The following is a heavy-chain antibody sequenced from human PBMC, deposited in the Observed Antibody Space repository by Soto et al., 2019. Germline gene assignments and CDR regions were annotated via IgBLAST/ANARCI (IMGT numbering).Heavy chain of an antibody. CDR1: GYTFINYD. D-gene: IGHD3-9*01. Sequence: QVQLVQSGAEVKKPGASVKVSCKASGYTFINYDINWVRQATGQGLEWMGWMNPNSGNTGFAQKFKDRVTLTRNSSTNTAYMELSSLRSEVTAVYFCVRGGGCYDMLTGYDYWGQGSLVTVSS. J-gene: IGHJ4*02. CDR3: VRGGGCYDMLTGYDY. CDR2: MNPNSGNT. V-gene: IGHV1-8*01.